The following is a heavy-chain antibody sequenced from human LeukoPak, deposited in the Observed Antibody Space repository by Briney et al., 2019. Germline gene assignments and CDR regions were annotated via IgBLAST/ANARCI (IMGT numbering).Heavy chain of an antibody. CDR2: ISSSGGTI. CDR1: GFTFRSYE. V-gene: IGHV3-48*03. Sequence: GGSLRLSCAASGFTFRSYEMNWVRQAPGKGLEWVSYISSSGGTIYYADSVKGRFTISRDNAKNSLHLQMNSLRAEVTAVYYCARGARHYGSGSYYNALDYWGQGTLVTVSS. D-gene: IGHD3-10*01. CDR3: ARGARHYGSGSYYNALDY. J-gene: IGHJ4*02.